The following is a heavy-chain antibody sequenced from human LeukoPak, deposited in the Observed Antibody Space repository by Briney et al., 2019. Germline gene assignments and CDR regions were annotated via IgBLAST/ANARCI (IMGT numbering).Heavy chain of an antibody. CDR2: IYTSGST. CDR1: GGSISSYY. D-gene: IGHD2-2*01. CDR3: ARELDPSLVVVVPATKGVSGAFDI. J-gene: IGHJ3*02. V-gene: IGHV4-4*07. Sequence: SETLSLTCTVSGGSISSYYWSWIRQPPGKGLEWIGRIYTSGSTNYNPSLKSRVTMSVDTSKNQFSLKLSSVTAADTAVYYCARELDPSLVVVVPATKGVSGAFDIWGQGTMVTVSS.